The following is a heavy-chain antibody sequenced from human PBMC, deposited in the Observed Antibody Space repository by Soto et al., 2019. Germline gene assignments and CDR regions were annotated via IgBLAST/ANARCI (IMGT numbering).Heavy chain of an antibody. CDR2: LWYDGSNK. D-gene: IGHD6-19*01. J-gene: IGHJ4*02. V-gene: IGHV3-33*01. CDR3: ARDSSGWSYYFDY. Sequence: QVQLVESGGGVVQPGMSLRLSCAASGFTFSSYGMHWVRQAPVKGLEWGAVLWYDGSNKYYADSVKGRFTISRDNSKNTLYLQMTSLRAEDTAVYYCARDSSGWSYYFDYWGQGTMVPV. CDR1: GFTFSSYG.